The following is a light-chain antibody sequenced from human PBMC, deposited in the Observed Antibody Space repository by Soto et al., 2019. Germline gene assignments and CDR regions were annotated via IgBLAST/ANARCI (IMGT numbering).Light chain of an antibody. Sequence: DIQMTQSPSTLSASVGDRVTITCRASQSISNWLAWYQQKPGKAPKLLIYKASSLESGVPSRFSGSGSGTEFTLTISSLQPDDFAPDYCQEYNTYSYTFGQGTKLEIK. CDR2: KAS. V-gene: IGKV1-5*03. J-gene: IGKJ2*01. CDR1: QSISNW. CDR3: QEYNTYSYT.